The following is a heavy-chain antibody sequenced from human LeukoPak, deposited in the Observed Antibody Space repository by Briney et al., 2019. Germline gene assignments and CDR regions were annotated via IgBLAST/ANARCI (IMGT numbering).Heavy chain of an antibody. CDR1: GYTFSSYS. Sequence: GGSLRLSCAASGYTFSSYSMYWVHQAPGKGLEWVSGISGSGGSTYYADSAKGRFTISRDNSKNTLYLQMNSLRAEDTAVYYCAKSPRVLTSHFDYWGQGTLVTVSS. CDR2: ISGSGGST. J-gene: IGHJ4*02. V-gene: IGHV3-23*01. CDR3: AKSPRVLTSHFDY. D-gene: IGHD2-8*01.